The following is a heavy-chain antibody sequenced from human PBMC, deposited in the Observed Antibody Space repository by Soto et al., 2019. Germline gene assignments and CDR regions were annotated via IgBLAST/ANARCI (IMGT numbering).Heavy chain of an antibody. J-gene: IGHJ4*02. CDR1: GFTFSSYG. D-gene: IGHD6-19*01. V-gene: IGHV3-30*18. Sequence: QVQLVESGGGVVQPGRSLRLSCAASGFTFSSYGMHWVRQAPGKGLEWVAVIAYDGSNKYYADSVKGRFTISRDNSKNTLYLQMNSLRAEDTAVYYCAKAGSSGWYGADYWGQGTLVTVSS. CDR2: IAYDGSNK. CDR3: AKAGSSGWYGADY.